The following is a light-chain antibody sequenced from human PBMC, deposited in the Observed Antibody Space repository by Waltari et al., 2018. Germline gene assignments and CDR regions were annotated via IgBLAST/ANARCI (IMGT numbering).Light chain of an antibody. V-gene: IGKV1-9*01. CDR3: QQLNSYPQIT. CDR2: AAS. CDR1: QGISSY. Sequence: DIQLTQSPSFLSASVGDRVTITCRASQGISSYLAWYQQKPGKAPKLLIYAASTLQSGVPSRFSGSGCGTEFTLTISSLQPEDFATYYCQQLNSYPQITFGQGTRLEIK. J-gene: IGKJ5*01.